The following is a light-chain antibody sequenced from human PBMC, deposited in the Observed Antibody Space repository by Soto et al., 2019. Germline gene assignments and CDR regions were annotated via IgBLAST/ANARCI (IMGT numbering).Light chain of an antibody. J-gene: IGLJ1*01. Sequence: QSALPQPASVSGSPGQSITISCTGTSSDVGSYNLVSWYQHHPGKAPKLMIYEVNKRPSGVSNHFSGSKSGNTASLTISGLQAEDEADYYCCSYAGSSTLYVFGTGTKVTVL. CDR2: EVN. CDR1: SSDVGSYNL. CDR3: CSYAGSSTLYV. V-gene: IGLV2-23*02.